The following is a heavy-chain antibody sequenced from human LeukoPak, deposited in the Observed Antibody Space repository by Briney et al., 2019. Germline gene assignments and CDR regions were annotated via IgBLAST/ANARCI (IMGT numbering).Heavy chain of an antibody. D-gene: IGHD3-22*01. CDR3: ARLELVVVRSFDY. Sequence: SETLSLTCTVSGGSISSSSYYWGWIRQPPGKGLEWIGSIYYSGSTYYNPSLKSRVTISVDTSKNQFSLKLSSVTAADTAVYCCARLELVVVRSFDYWGQGTLVTVSS. CDR2: IYYSGST. V-gene: IGHV4-39*01. J-gene: IGHJ4*02. CDR1: GGSISSSSYY.